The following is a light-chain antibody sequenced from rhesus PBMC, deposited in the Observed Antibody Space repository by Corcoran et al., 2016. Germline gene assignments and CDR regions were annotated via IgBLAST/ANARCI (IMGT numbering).Light chain of an antibody. J-gene: IGKJ3*01. Sequence: DIQMSQSPSSLSASVGDRVTITCRASQGISSYLNWYQQKPGKAPKLLIYYANSLASGVPPRFSGSGSGTDFTLTIISLQPEDFATYYCQQGNSNPFTFGPGTKLDIK. V-gene: IGKV1-32*02. CDR3: QQGNSNPFT. CDR1: QGISSY. CDR2: YAN.